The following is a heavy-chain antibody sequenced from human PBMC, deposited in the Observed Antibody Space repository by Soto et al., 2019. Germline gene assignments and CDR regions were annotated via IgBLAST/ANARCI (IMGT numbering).Heavy chain of an antibody. CDR3: ARGACSSTSCYYYYGMDV. D-gene: IGHD2-2*01. CDR2: IWYDGSNK. CDR1: GFTFSSYG. J-gene: IGHJ6*02. V-gene: IGHV3-33*01. Sequence: GGSLRLSCAASGFTFSSYGMHWVRQAPGKGLEWVAVIWYDGSNKYYADSVKGRFTISRDNSKNTLYLQMNSLRAEDTAVYYCARGACSSTSCYYYYGMDVWGQGTTVTVSS.